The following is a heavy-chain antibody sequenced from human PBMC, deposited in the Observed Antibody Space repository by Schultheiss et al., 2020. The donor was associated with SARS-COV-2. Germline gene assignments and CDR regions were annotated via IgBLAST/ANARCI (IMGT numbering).Heavy chain of an antibody. CDR3: AGTLRGSSDWPFDY. CDR1: GGSISSYY. V-gene: IGHV4-59*08. J-gene: IGHJ4*02. D-gene: IGHD6-19*01. Sequence: ESLKISCTVSGGSISSYYWSWIRQPPGKGLEWIGYIYYSGSTNYNPSLKSRVTISVDTSKNQFSLKLSSVTAADTAVYYCAGTLRGSSDWPFDYWGQGTLVTVSS. CDR2: IYYSGST.